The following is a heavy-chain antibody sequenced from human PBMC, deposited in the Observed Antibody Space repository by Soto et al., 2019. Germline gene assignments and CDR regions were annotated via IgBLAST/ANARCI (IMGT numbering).Heavy chain of an antibody. J-gene: IGHJ4*02. V-gene: IGHV3-11*01. D-gene: IGHD4-17*01. CDR1: GFTFSDYH. CDR2: IGTRGNTK. Sequence: QVQLVESGGGLVKPGGSLRLSCATSGFTFSDYHMSWIRQAPGKWLEWVSYIGTRGNTKYYADSVRGRFTISRDNAKNSVYLQMNSLRADDTAVYYCARDGTEYYGEYYDYWGQGIPVTVSS. CDR3: ARDGTEYYGEYYDY.